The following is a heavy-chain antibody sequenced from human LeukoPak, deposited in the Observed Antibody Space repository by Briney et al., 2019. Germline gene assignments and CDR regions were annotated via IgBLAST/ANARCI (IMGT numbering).Heavy chain of an antibody. CDR2: IYYSGST. CDR3: ARSRRSWSTFDY. D-gene: IGHD6-13*01. Sequence: SETLSLTCTVSGASISSSTYYWGWIRQPPGKGLEWIGSIYYSGSTYYNPCLKSRVTISVDTSKNQFSLKLTSVTATDTAVYYCARSRRSWSTFDYWGQGTLVTVSS. J-gene: IGHJ4*02. CDR1: GASISSSTYY. V-gene: IGHV4-39*07.